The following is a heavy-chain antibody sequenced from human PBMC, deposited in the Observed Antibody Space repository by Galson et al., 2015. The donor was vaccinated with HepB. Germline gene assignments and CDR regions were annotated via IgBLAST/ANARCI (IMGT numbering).Heavy chain of an antibody. Sequence: GFSFTAYYIHWVRQAPGQGLEWMGWINPDTGGTNYAQKFQGRVTMTRDTSISTDYMELNRLTSDDTAVYYCARPRDWNFETWGQGTLVTVSS. CDR1: GFSFTAYY. J-gene: IGHJ4*02. CDR2: INPDTGGT. D-gene: IGHD1-7*01. CDR3: ARPRDWNFET. V-gene: IGHV1-2*02.